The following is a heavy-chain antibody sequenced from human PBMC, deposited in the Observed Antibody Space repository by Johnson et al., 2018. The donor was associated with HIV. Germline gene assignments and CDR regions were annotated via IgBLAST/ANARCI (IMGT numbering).Heavy chain of an antibody. V-gene: IGHV3-15*01. CDR2: IKSETDGGTI. CDR1: GFTFSSYW. CDR3: TTEAGIELWLIDAFDM. Sequence: VQLVESGGGVVQPGGSLRLSCAASGFTFSSYWMTWVRQAPGKGLEWVGRIKSETDGGTIDYAAPVKGRFTISRDDSKNTLFLQMNSLKTEDTAIYYCTTEAGIELWLIDAFDMWGQGTMVTVSS. D-gene: IGHD5-18*01. J-gene: IGHJ3*02.